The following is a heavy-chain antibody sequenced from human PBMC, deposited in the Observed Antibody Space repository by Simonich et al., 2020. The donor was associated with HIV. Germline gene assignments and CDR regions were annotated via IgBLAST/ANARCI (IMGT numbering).Heavy chain of an antibody. D-gene: IGHD3-22*01. CDR1: GDTFISYH. CDR3: ARGSYYDINGSRYFDY. Sequence: GAEVKKPGASVKVSCKASGDTFISYHMHWVRQAPGQGLEWIGIIKPSDGSTTYAQRFQGRVTMTRDTSTNMVYMDLSSLRSEDTAVYYCARGSYYDINGSRYFDYWGQGTLVTVSS. CDR2: IKPSDGST. V-gene: IGHV1-46*01. J-gene: IGHJ4*02.